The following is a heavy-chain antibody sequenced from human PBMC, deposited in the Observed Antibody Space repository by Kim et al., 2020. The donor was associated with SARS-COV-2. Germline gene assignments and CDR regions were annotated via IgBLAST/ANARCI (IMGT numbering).Heavy chain of an antibody. D-gene: IGHD3-10*01. V-gene: IGHV4-59*01. Sequence: SETLSLTCTVSGGSISSYYWSWIRQPPGKGLEWIGYIYYSGSTNYNPSLKSRVTISVDTSKNQFSLKLSSVTAADTAVYYCAAEGDTMVRGAPFDYWGQGTLVTVSS. CDR1: GGSISSYY. CDR2: IYYSGST. J-gene: IGHJ4*02. CDR3: AAEGDTMVRGAPFDY.